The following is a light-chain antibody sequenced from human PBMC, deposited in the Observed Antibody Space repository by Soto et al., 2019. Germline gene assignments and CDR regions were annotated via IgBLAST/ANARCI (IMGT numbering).Light chain of an antibody. CDR1: QRVATN. V-gene: IGKV3-15*01. Sequence: VRTQSPGTLSVSPGARASLSSCASQRVATNVAWYQQKPGQAPRPLIYGPSTRATGVPDRFSGSGSGTEFTLTISSLRSEDCAVSFCQHYYNWPPYTFGQGTRLEIK. CDR2: GPS. J-gene: IGKJ2*01. CDR3: QHYYNWPPYT.